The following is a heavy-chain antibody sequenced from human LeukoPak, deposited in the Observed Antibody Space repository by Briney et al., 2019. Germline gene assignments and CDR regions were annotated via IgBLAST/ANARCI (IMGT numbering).Heavy chain of an antibody. CDR3: AKDVAVEGNAFDI. V-gene: IGHV3-9*01. Sequence: PGGSLRLSCAASGFTFDDYAMHWVRQAPGKGLEWVSGISWNSGSIGYADSVKGRFTISRDNAKNSLYLQMNSLRAENTALYYCAKDVAVEGNAFDIWGQGTMVTVSS. D-gene: IGHD6-19*01. CDR1: GFTFDDYA. CDR2: ISWNSGSI. J-gene: IGHJ3*02.